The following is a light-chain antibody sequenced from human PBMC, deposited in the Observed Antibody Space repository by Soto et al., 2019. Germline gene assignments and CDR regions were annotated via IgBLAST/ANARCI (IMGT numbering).Light chain of an antibody. V-gene: IGKV1-5*01. CDR3: QGTHWPPT. J-gene: IGKJ1*01. CDR1: QSISSW. Sequence: DIKMTQSPSTLSATVGDRVTITCRASQSISSWLAWYQQKPGKAPKLLIYDASSLESGVPSRFSGSGSGTEFTLTISRLQPDDFATYCMQGTHWPPTFGQGTKVDIK. CDR2: DAS.